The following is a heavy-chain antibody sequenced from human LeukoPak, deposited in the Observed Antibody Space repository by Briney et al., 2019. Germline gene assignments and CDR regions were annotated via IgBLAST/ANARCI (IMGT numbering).Heavy chain of an antibody. V-gene: IGHV3-21*01. CDR2: ISSSSTYI. CDR1: GFTFSSYT. Sequence: GGSLRLSCAASGFTFSSYTMNWVRQAPGKGLEWVSSISSSSTYIYYADSVKGRFTISRDNAKNSLYLQMNSLRAEDTAVYYCARDLRSSSWYFDYWGQGTQVTVSS. D-gene: IGHD6-13*01. CDR3: ARDLRSSSWYFDY. J-gene: IGHJ4*02.